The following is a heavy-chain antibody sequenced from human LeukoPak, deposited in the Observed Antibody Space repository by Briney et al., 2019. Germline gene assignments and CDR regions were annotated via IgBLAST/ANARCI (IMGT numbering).Heavy chain of an antibody. V-gene: IGHV4-59*01. Sequence: SSETLSLTCTVSGGSISSYYWSWIRQPPGKGLEWIGYIYYSGSTNYNPSLKSRVTISVDTSKNQFSLKLSSVTAADTAVYYCARGGAVTTSAFDIWGQGTMVTVSS. CDR1: GGSISSYY. J-gene: IGHJ3*02. D-gene: IGHD4-17*01. CDR2: IYYSGST. CDR3: ARGGAVTTSAFDI.